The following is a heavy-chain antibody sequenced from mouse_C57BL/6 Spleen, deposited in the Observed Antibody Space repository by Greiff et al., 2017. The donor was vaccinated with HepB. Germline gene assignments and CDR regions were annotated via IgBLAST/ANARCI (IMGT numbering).Heavy chain of an antibody. V-gene: IGHV7-3*01. CDR3: ARSSYYYGRPYAMDY. D-gene: IGHD1-1*01. Sequence: EVNLVESGGGLVQPGGSLSLSCAASGFTFTDYYMSWVRQPPGKALEWLGFIRNKANGYTTEYSASVKGRFTISRDNSQSILYLQMNALRAEDSATYYCARSSYYYGRPYAMDYWGQGTSVTVSS. J-gene: IGHJ4*01. CDR2: IRNKANGYTT. CDR1: GFTFTDYY.